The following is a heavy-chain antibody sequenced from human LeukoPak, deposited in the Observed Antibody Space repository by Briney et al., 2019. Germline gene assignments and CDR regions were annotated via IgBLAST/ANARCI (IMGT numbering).Heavy chain of an antibody. J-gene: IGHJ4*02. V-gene: IGHV1-8*01. D-gene: IGHD5-24*01. CDR3: ATSGGEMATIEGFDY. CDR2: MNPNSGNT. CDR1: GYTFTSYD. Sequence: GASVKVSCKASGYTFTSYDINRVQQATGQGLEWMGWMNPNSGNTGYAQKFQGRVTMTRNTSISTAYMELSSLRSEDTAVYYCATSGGEMATIEGFDYWGQGTLVTVSS.